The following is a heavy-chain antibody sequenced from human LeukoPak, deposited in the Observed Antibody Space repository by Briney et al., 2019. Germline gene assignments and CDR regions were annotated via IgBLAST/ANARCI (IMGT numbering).Heavy chain of an antibody. D-gene: IGHD2-21*02. V-gene: IGHV1-69*04. CDR3: ARETYCGGDCYSELWFDP. CDR2: TIPILGIA. J-gene: IGHJ5*02. CDR1: GGTFSSYA. Sequence: SVKVSCKASGGTFSSYAISWVRQAPGQGLEWMGRTIPILGIANYAQKFQGRATITADKSTSTAYMELSSLRSEDTAVYYCARETYCGGDCYSELWFDPWGQGTLVTVSS.